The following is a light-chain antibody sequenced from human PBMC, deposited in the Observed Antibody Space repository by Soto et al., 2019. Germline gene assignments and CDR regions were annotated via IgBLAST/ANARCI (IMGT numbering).Light chain of an antibody. CDR1: QSVSSY. Sequence: EIVLTQSPATLSLSPGERATLSCRASQSVSSYLAWYQQKPGQAPSLLIYDASNRATGIPARFSGSGSGTAFTLTISSLEPEDFAVYYCQQRSNWPLFGPGTKVDIK. V-gene: IGKV3-11*01. CDR2: DAS. J-gene: IGKJ3*01. CDR3: QQRSNWPL.